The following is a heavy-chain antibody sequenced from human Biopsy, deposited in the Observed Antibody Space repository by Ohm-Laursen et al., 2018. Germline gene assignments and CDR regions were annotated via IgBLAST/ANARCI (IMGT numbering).Heavy chain of an antibody. CDR2: IYSSGST. J-gene: IGHJ3*02. CDR1: GDSISSYY. CDR3: ARWTPEYDSSRYYLDAFDI. V-gene: IGHV4-4*07. D-gene: IGHD3-22*01. Sequence: TLSLTCTVSGDSISSYYWSWIRQPAGKGLEWTGRIYSSGSTNYNPSLKSRVTLSMDTSKRQFSLKLSFVTAADTAVYYCARWTPEYDSSRYYLDAFDIWGQGTKVTVSS.